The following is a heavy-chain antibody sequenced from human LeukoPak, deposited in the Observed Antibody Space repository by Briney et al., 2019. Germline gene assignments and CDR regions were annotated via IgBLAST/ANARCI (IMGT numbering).Heavy chain of an antibody. D-gene: IGHD6-13*01. CDR2: ISGSGGST. Sequence: GGSLRLSCAASGFTFSSYAMSWVRQAPGKGLEWVSAISGSGGSTHYADSVKGRFTISGDNSKNTLYLQMNSLRAEDTAVYYCAKDNLLTIAAAEYYFDYWGQGTLVTVSS. V-gene: IGHV3-23*01. J-gene: IGHJ4*02. CDR3: AKDNLLTIAAAEYYFDY. CDR1: GFTFSSYA.